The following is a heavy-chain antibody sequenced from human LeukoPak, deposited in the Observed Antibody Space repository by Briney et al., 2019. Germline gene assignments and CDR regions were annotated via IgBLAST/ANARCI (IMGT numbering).Heavy chain of an antibody. CDR2: ISSSGSTI. CDR1: GFTFSDYY. CDR3: ARDDGVGAVAGTFRAFDI. V-gene: IGHV3-11*01. D-gene: IGHD6-19*01. Sequence: PGGSLRLSCAASGFTFSDYYMSWIRQAPGKGLEWVSYISSSGSTIYYADSVKGRFTISRDNAKNSLYLQMNSLRAEDTAVCYCARDDGVGAVAGTFRAFDIWGQGTMVTVSS. J-gene: IGHJ3*02.